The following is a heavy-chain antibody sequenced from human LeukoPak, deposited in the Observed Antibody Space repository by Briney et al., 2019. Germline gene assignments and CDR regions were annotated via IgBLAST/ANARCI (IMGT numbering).Heavy chain of an antibody. Sequence: PGGSLRLSCAASGFTFSSYAMSWVRQAPGKGLVWVSDISGSGGSTYYADSVKVQFTISRANSKNTLYLQMNSLRAEDTAVYYCAKEGWNCSSTSCYRDPFDYWGQGTLVTVSS. D-gene: IGHD2-2*01. CDR3: AKEGWNCSSTSCYRDPFDY. CDR2: ISGSGGST. CDR1: GFTFSSYA. J-gene: IGHJ4*02. V-gene: IGHV3-23*01.